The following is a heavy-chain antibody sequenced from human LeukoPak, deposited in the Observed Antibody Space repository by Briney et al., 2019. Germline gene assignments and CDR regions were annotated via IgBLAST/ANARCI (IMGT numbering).Heavy chain of an antibody. CDR1: GYTFTGYY. Sequence: ASVKVSCKAPGYTFTGYYMHWVRQAPGQGLEWMGWINPNSGGTNYAQKFQGRVTMTRDTSISTAYMELSRLRSDDTAVYYCARDDYSNLSNDYWGQGTLVTVSS. V-gene: IGHV1-2*02. CDR2: INPNSGGT. D-gene: IGHD4-11*01. CDR3: ARDDYSNLSNDY. J-gene: IGHJ4*02.